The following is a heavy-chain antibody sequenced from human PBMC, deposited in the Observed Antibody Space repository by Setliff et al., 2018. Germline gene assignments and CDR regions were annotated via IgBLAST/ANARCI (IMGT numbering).Heavy chain of an antibody. Sequence: SETLSLTCTVSGGSISSGGYYWSWIRQHPGKGLEWTGYIYYSGSTKYNSSLKSRVTISLDTSKNQFSLKVTSVTAADTAVYYCARLSGFLYMDVWGKGTTVTVSS. CDR3: ARLSGFLYMDV. D-gene: IGHD3-3*01. V-gene: IGHV4-61*08. J-gene: IGHJ6*03. CDR1: GGSISSGGYY. CDR2: IYYSGST.